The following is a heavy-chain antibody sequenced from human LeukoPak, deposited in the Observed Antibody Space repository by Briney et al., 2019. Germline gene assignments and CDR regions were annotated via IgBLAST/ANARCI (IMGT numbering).Heavy chain of an antibody. CDR3: ARVSRTSMVRGIITFDY. D-gene: IGHD3-10*01. CDR1: GGTFSSYA. CDR2: IIPVFGTA. J-gene: IGHJ4*02. Sequence: GASVTVSCKASGGTFSSYAINWVRQAPGQGLEWMGGIIPVFGTANHAQKFQGRVTNTADESPSKAYMELKSVRSEDTAVYFCARVSRTSMVRGIITFDYWGQGALVTVSS. V-gene: IGHV1-69*13.